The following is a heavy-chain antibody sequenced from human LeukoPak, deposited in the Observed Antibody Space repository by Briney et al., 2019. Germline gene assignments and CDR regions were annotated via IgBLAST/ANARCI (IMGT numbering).Heavy chain of an antibody. CDR2: IIPIFGTA. J-gene: IGHJ4*02. CDR1: GGTFSSYA. D-gene: IGHD2-15*01. V-gene: IGHV1-69*13. CDR3: ARTGGVFCSGGSCYFDY. Sequence: ASVTVSCKASGGTFSSYAISWVRQAPGQGLEWMGGIIPIFGTANYAQKFQGRVTITADESTSTAYMELSSLRSEDTAVYYCARTGGVFCSGGSCYFDYWGQGTLVTVSS.